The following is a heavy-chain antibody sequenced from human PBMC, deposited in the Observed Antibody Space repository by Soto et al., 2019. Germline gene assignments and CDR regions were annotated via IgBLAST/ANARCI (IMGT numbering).Heavy chain of an antibody. V-gene: IGHV3-9*01. D-gene: IGHD1-26*01. CDR1: GFTFDDYA. Sequence: SLGLSCAASGFTFDDYAMHWVRQAPGKGLGWVAGTSWNSGSIGYAESVKGRLTISRDNAKNALYLQMNSLRAEDTALYYCAKASLGIVGATDYWGQGTLVTVSS. CDR3: AKASLGIVGATDY. CDR2: TSWNSGSI. J-gene: IGHJ4*02.